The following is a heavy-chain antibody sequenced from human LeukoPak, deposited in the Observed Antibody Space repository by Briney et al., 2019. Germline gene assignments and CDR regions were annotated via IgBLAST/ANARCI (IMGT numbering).Heavy chain of an antibody. J-gene: IGHJ4*02. CDR2: ISDSGGGT. Sequence: GGSLRLSCAISGITLSNYGMSWVRQAPGKGLEWVAGISDSGGGTNYADSVKGRFTISRDNPKNTLYLQMNSLRAEDTAVYFCAKRGVVIRVILVGFHKEAYYFDSWGQGALVTVSS. CDR1: GITLSNYG. CDR3: AKRGVVIRVILVGFHKEAYYFDS. D-gene: IGHD3-22*01. V-gene: IGHV3-23*01.